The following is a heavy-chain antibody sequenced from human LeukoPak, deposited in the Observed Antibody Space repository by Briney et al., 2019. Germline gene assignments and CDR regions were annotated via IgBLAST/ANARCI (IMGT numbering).Heavy chain of an antibody. CDR1: GFTFSSYA. Sequence: GGSLRLSCAASGFTFSSYAMHWVRQAPGKGLEWVAVISYDGSNKYCADSVKGRFTISRDNSKNTLYLQMNSLRAEDTAVYYCARAPREYSYGYYYYGMDVWGKGTTVTVSS. V-gene: IGHV3-30*04. CDR3: ARAPREYSYGYYYYGMDV. D-gene: IGHD5-18*01. CDR2: ISYDGSNK. J-gene: IGHJ6*04.